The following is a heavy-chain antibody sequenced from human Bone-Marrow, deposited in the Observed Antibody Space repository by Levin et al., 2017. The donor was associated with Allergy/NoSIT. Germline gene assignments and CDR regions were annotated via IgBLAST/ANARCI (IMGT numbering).Heavy chain of an antibody. D-gene: IGHD3-22*01. CDR2: LSGSGGTP. V-gene: IGHV3-23*01. CDR3: AKIYASSGYYPRWYFDL. J-gene: IGHJ2*01. Sequence: GGSLRLSCAASGFTFSSFPMSWVRQAPGKGLEWVSSLSGSGGTPFYADSVKGRFTISRDNSKNTLCLQMNSLRAEDTAVYYCAKIYASSGYYPRWYFDLWGRGTLVTVSS. CDR1: GFTFSSFP.